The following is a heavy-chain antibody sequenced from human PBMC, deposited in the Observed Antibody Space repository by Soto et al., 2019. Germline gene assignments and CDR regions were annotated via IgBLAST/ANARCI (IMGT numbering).Heavy chain of an antibody. CDR2: IYPGDSDT. V-gene: IGHV5-51*01. CDR1: GYSFTSYW. CDR3: ASPTAKTPPRYYGSGSYYNAWDAFDI. D-gene: IGHD3-10*01. Sequence: GESLKISCKGSGYSFTSYWIGWVRQMPGKGLEWMGIIYPGDSDTRYSPSFQGQVTISADKSISTAYLQWSSLKASDTAMYYCASPTAKTPPRYYGSGSYYNAWDAFDIWGQGTMVTVSS. J-gene: IGHJ3*02.